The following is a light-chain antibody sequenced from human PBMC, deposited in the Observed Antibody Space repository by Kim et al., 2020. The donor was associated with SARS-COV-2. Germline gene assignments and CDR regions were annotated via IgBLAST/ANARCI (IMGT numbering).Light chain of an antibody. J-gene: IGKJ2*01. Sequence: EIVMTQSPATLSVSPRERATLSCRASQSVSSNLAWYQQKPGQAPRLLIYGASTRATGIPARFSGSGSGTEFTLTISSLQSEDFAVYYCQQCNDWPPVFGQGTKLEI. V-gene: IGKV3-15*01. CDR1: QSVSSN. CDR2: GAS. CDR3: QQCNDWPPV.